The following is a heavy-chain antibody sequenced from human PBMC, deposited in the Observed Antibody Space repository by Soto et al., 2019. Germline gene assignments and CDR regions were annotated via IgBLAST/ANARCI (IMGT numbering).Heavy chain of an antibody. J-gene: IGHJ6*03. D-gene: IGHD2-2*01. CDR3: ARVPAEDYYYMDV. CDR2: IWYDGSNK. V-gene: IGHV3-33*01. CDR1: GFTFSSYG. Sequence: GGSLRLSCAASGFTFSSYGMHWVRQAPGKGLEWVAVIWYDGSNKYYADSVKGRFTISRDNSKNTLYLQMNSLRAEDTAVYYCARVPAEDYYYMDVWGKGTTVTVSS.